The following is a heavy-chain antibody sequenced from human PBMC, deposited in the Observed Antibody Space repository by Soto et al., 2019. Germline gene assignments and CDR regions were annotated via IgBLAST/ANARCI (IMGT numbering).Heavy chain of an antibody. CDR2: IYYSGST. J-gene: IGHJ4*02. V-gene: IGHV4-59*08. D-gene: IGHD3-10*01. Sequence: SSETLSLTCTVSGGSISSYYWSWIRQPPGKGLEWIGYIYYSGSTNYNPSLKSRVTISVDTSKNQFSLKLSSVTAADTAVCYCARHSAIWFGVTAYYFDYWGQGTLVTVSS. CDR3: ARHSAIWFGVTAYYFDY. CDR1: GGSISSYY.